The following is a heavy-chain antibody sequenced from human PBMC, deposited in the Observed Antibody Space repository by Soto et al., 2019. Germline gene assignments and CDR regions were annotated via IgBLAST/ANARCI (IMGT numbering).Heavy chain of an antibody. CDR2: IFYIGST. V-gene: IGHV4-31*03. J-gene: IGHJ4*02. Sequence: SETLSLTCTVSGGSISSGGYYWSWIRQHPGKGLEWIGYIFYIGSTYYNPSLKSRVTISVDTSKNQFSLKLSSVTAADTAVYYCARARGARYFDYWGQGTLVTVSS. CDR3: ARARGARYFDY. D-gene: IGHD2-15*01. CDR1: GGSISSGGYY.